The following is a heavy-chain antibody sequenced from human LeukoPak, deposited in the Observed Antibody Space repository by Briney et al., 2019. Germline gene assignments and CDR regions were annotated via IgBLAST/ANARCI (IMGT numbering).Heavy chain of an antibody. D-gene: IGHD3-22*01. CDR3: ASHKENFYDSSGNY. CDR1: GFTFTSSA. CDR2: ISGSGGST. J-gene: IGHJ4*02. V-gene: IGHV3-23*01. Sequence: GGSLRLSCAASGFTFTSSAMSWVRQAPGKGLECVSPISGSGGSTDYAGSVKGRFTISRDNSKNTLYLQMNGLRAEDTAVYYCASHKENFYDSSGNYWGQGTLVTVSS.